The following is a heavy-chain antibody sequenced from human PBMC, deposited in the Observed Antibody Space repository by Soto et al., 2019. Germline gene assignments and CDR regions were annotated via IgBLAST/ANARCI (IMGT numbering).Heavy chain of an antibody. CDR3: ARGGTNVPDY. V-gene: IGHV3-21*01. CDR1: GYTFSSYS. J-gene: IGHJ4*02. Sequence: EVQLVESGGGLVKPGGSLRLSCAASGYTFSSYSMNWVRQAPGKGLEWVSSISSSSSYIYYADSVKGRFTISRDNAKNSLYLQMNSLRAEDTAVYYCARGGTNVPDYWGQGTLVTVSS. D-gene: IGHD2-2*01. CDR2: ISSSSSYI.